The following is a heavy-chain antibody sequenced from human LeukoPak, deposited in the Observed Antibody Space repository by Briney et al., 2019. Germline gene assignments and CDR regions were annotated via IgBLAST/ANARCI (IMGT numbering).Heavy chain of an antibody. Sequence: ASVKVSCKASGYTFTSYYMHWVRQAPGQGLEWMGIINPSGGSTSYAQKFQGRVTMTRDTSTSTVYMELSSLRSEDTAVYYCARGRLGWLLWWTDYFDYWGQGTLVTVSS. CDR1: GYTFTSYY. J-gene: IGHJ4*02. V-gene: IGHV1-46*03. CDR2: INPSGGST. CDR3: ARGRLGWLLWWTDYFDY. D-gene: IGHD2-2*01.